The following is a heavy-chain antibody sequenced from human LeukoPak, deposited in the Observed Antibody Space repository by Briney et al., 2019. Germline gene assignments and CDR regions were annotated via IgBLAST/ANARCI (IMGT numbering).Heavy chain of an antibody. CDR3: ARTIVDTAMVPFDY. CDR1: GFTFSSYW. Sequence: SGGSLRLSCAASGFTFSSYWMSWVRQAPGKGLEWVVNIKQDGSEKYYVDSVKGRFTISRDNAKNSLYLQMNSLRAEDTAVYYCARTIVDTAMVPFDYWGQGTLVTVSS. J-gene: IGHJ4*02. D-gene: IGHD5-18*01. CDR2: IKQDGSEK. V-gene: IGHV3-7*01.